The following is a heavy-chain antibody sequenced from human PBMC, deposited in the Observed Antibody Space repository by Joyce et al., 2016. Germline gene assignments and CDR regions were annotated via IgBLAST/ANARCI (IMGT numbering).Heavy chain of an antibody. V-gene: IGHV4-34*01. CDR3: AGTLLWFGGLSY. Sequence: QVQLQQWGAGLLQPSETLSLTCAVYGGSFSGYYWSWIRQPPGKGLEWIGEINHSGSTNYNPSLKSRVTISVDTSKNQFSLKLSSVTAADTAVYYCAGTLLWFGGLSYWGQGTLVTVSS. CDR2: INHSGST. J-gene: IGHJ4*02. CDR1: GGSFSGYY. D-gene: IGHD3-10*01.